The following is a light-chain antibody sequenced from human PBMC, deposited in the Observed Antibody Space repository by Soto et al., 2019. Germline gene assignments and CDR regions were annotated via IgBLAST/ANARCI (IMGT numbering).Light chain of an antibody. CDR1: QSISSW. Sequence: DIQMTQSPSTLSASVGDRVTITCRASQSISSWLAWYQQKPGKAPKLLIYKASSLESGVPSKFSGSGSGTEVTLPISSLQPDDFATYYCQHYNSYPFTFDPGTKVDIK. CDR2: KAS. V-gene: IGKV1-5*03. J-gene: IGKJ3*01. CDR3: QHYNSYPFT.